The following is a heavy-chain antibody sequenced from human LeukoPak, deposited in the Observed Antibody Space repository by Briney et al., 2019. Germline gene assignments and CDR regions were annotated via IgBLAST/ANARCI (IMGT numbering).Heavy chain of an antibody. CDR2: IHYSGST. Sequence: KPSQTLSLTCTVSGGSISSGGYFWRWIRQLPGKGLEWIGYIHYSGSTYYYPSLKSRVSMSVDRSKNQFSLNLTSVSAAHTAVYFCARDRERSLGGGTFDIGGGGTMVTVSS. CDR3: ARDRERSLGGGTFDI. J-gene: IGHJ3*02. CDR1: GGSISSGGYF. D-gene: IGHD3-3*01. V-gene: IGHV4-31*03.